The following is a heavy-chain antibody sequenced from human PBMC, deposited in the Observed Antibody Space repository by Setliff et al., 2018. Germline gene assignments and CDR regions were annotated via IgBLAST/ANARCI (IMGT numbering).Heavy chain of an antibody. Sequence: ASVKVSCKASGYTFTNYAMNWVRQAPGQGLEWMGWISTNNGNPTYAQGFTGRFVFSLDTSLNTAYLQISSLEAEDTALYYCVRGGSGAFDPWGQGTLVTVSS. V-gene: IGHV7-4-1*02. CDR1: GYTFTNYA. D-gene: IGHD2-15*01. CDR3: VRGGSGAFDP. CDR2: ISTNNGNP. J-gene: IGHJ5*02.